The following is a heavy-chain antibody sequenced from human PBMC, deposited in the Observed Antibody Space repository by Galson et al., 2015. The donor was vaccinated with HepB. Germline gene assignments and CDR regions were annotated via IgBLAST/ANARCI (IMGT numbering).Heavy chain of an antibody. CDR3: ARVWRLSSGWIPWDY. CDR2: LHSDGNT. V-gene: IGHV4-39*07. J-gene: IGHJ4*02. CDR1: SGSIGSTDYT. D-gene: IGHD6-19*01. Sequence: SETLSLTCTVSSGSIGSTDYTWGWIRQPPGMRLEWIGALHSDGNTYYSPSLRSRATISIDTSKNQFSLELGSVTAADTAVYYCARVWRLSSGWIPWDYWGQGTLVTVSS.